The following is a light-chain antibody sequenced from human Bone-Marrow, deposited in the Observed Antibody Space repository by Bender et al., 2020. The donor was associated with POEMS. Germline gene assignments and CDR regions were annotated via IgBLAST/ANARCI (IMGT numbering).Light chain of an antibody. CDR1: SSDIGPYNY. Sequence: QSALTQPASVSGSPGQSITISCTGTSSDIGPYNYVSWYQQQPGKAPKLIIFDVSNRPSGVSNRFSGSKSGNTASLTISGLQSEDEADYFCSSYTSTITLVFGGGPKLTVL. CDR3: SSYTSTITLV. V-gene: IGLV2-14*01. CDR2: DVS. J-gene: IGLJ2*01.